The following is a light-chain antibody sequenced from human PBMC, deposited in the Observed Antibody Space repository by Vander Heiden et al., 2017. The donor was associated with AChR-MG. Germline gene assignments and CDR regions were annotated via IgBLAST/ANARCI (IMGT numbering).Light chain of an antibody. V-gene: IGKV1-39*01. CDR1: QSISFF. CDR2: AAS. Sequence: DIQMTQSPSSLSASVGDRVTITCRASQSISFFLNWYQQKPGKAPNLLIYAASTLESGVPSRFSGSGSGTHFTLTISSLQPDDFATYYCQQCHSSPLTFGGGTKVDIK. CDR3: QQCHSSPLT. J-gene: IGKJ4*01.